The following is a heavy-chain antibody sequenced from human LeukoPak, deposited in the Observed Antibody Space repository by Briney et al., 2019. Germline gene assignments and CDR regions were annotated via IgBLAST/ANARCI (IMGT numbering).Heavy chain of an antibody. CDR3: AKNPYEYCSDY. CDR2: INPNSGDT. V-gene: IGHV1-2*02. CDR1: GYTFTGYY. J-gene: IGHJ4*02. Sequence: GASVKVSCKASGYTFTGYYMHWVRQAPGQGLEWMGWINPNSGDTNYAQKFQGRVTMTRDTSIRTAYLEVGGLRSDDTAVYYCAKNPYEYCSDYWGQGTLVTVSS. D-gene: IGHD5-12*01.